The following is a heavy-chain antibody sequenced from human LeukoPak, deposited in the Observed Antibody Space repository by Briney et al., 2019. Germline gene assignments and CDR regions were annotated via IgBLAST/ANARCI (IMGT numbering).Heavy chain of an antibody. CDR1: GFTFSDHY. J-gene: IGHJ3*02. D-gene: IGHD1-20*01. Sequence: GGSLRLSCAASGFTFSDHYMDWVRQAPGKGLEWVGRTRNKADSHTTEYAASVKGRFTISRDDSKNSLYLQMNSLKTEDTAVYYCARVGVTGPGAFDIWGQGTMVTVSS. CDR2: TRNKADSHTT. V-gene: IGHV3-72*01. CDR3: ARVGVTGPGAFDI.